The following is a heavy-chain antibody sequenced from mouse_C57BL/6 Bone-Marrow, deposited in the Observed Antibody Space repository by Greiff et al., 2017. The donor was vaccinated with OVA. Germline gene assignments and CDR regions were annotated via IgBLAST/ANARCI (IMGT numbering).Heavy chain of an antibody. CDR3: AHYGSRLYLHN. V-gene: IGHV1-59*01. CDR1: GYTFTNYW. CDR2: IAPSDSYI. J-gene: IGHJ2*02. D-gene: IGHD1-1*01. Sequence: VQLQQPGAELVRPGTSVKLSCKASGYTFTNYWMHWVKQRPGQGLEWIGVIAPSDSYINYNQKFKGRATLTVDTSSSTAYMHLSSLTSEDSAVYYCAHYGSRLYLHNWAQGTSLTVSS.